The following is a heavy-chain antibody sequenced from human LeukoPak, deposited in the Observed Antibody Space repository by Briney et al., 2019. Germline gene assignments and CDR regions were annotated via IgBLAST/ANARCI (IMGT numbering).Heavy chain of an antibody. Sequence: GGSLRLTCTASGFTFSINYMCWVRQAPGKGLEWVSVISSGGSTNYADSVKGRFTISRDNSKNTLNLQMNSLRAEDTAVCYCARKSMVVGVYFQHWGQGTLVTVSS. V-gene: IGHV3-66*01. CDR2: ISSGGST. CDR3: ARKSMVVGVYFQH. D-gene: IGHD2-15*01. J-gene: IGHJ1*01. CDR1: GFTFSINY.